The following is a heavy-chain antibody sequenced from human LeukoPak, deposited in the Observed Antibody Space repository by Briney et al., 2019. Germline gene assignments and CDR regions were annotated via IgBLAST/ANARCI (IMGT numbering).Heavy chain of an antibody. CDR3: ARWVSRWSGKMSAFDI. D-gene: IGHD5-24*01. Sequence: GSLRLSCAASGFTFSSYWMSWIRQPPGKGLEWIGYIYYSGSTNYNPSLKSRVTISVDTSKNQFSLKLSSVTAADTAVYYCARWVSRWSGKMSAFDIWGQGTMVTVSS. J-gene: IGHJ3*02. CDR2: IYYSGST. CDR1: GFTFSSYW. V-gene: IGHV4-59*01.